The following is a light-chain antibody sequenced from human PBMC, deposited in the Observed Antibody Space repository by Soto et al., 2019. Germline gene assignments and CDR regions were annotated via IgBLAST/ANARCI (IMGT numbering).Light chain of an antibody. CDR3: QQYSSSPS. Sequence: EIVMTQSPTTLSVSPGERATLSCMASQSVSTNLAWYQQKPGQVPSLLIYGASTRASGIPARFSGSGAGTEFTLTIGSLQSEDFAVYYCQQYSSSPSFGQGTRLEIK. V-gene: IGKV3-15*01. CDR2: GAS. CDR1: QSVSTN. J-gene: IGKJ5*01.